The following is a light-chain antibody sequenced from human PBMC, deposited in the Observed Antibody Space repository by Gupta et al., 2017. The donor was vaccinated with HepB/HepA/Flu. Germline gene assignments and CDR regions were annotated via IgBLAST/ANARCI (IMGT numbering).Light chain of an antibody. CDR3: QQYGSSPRT. CDR2: DAS. CDR1: QSVSSSY. Sequence: ELVWTQSPATLSLPPGERATLSCGASQSVSSSYLAWYQQKPGPAPRLLIYDASSRATGIPDRFSGSGSGTDFTLTISRLEPEDFAVYYCQQYGSSPRTFGQGTKVEIK. J-gene: IGKJ1*01. V-gene: IGKV3D-20*01.